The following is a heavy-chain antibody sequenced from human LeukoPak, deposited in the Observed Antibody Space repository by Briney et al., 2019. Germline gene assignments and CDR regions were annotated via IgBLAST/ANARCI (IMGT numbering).Heavy chain of an antibody. V-gene: IGHV4-30-2*01. CDR1: GGSISSGGYY. Sequence: ASETLSLTCTVSGGSISSGGYYWSWIRQPPGKGLEWIGYIYHSGSTYYNPSLKSRVTISVDRSKNQFSLKLSSVTAADTAVYYCARGVVITSYYFDYWGQGTLVTVSS. CDR3: ARGVVITSYYFDY. D-gene: IGHD3-22*01. J-gene: IGHJ4*02. CDR2: IYHSGST.